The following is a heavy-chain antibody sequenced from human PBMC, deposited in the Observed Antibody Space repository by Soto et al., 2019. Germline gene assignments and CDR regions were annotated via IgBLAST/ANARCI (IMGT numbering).Heavy chain of an antibody. V-gene: IGHV4-30-4*01. CDR3: ASARLHYRTIDY. CDR1: GGSISIGDYC. Sequence: SETLSLTCTVSGGSISIGDYCWTLIRQPPGKGLEWIGYIYDSGATYDNPSLRNRLTISVDTSRNQFSLKLSFVTAADTAVYYCASARLHYRTIDYWGQGTLVTVSS. CDR2: IYDSGAT. J-gene: IGHJ4*02. D-gene: IGHD4-4*01.